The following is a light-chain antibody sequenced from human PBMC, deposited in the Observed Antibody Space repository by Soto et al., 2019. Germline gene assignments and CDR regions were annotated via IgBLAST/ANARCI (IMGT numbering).Light chain of an antibody. J-gene: IGKJ4*01. V-gene: IGKV3-20*01. CDR1: QSVSSSY. CDR3: QQYGSSPLT. Sequence: ESVLTQSPGTLSLYPGERATLSCRASQSVSSSYLAWYQQKPGQAPRLLIYGASSRATGIPDRFSGSGSGTDFTLTISRLEPEDFVVYYCQQYGSSPLTFGGGTKVDIK. CDR2: GAS.